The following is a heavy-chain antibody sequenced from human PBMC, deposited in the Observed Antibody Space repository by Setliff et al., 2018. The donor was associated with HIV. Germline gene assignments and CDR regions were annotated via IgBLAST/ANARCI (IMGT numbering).Heavy chain of an antibody. CDR2: IYYSGST. Sequence: SETLSLTCTVSGGSISNNDYYWGWNRQPPGKGLECIGSIYYSGSTHYNPILKSQISITVDTSKNQFSLKVGTMTAAYTAVYYCASLGYCSSPNCYYQYFQHWGQGTLVTVSS. D-gene: IGHD2-2*01. J-gene: IGHJ1*01. CDR1: GGSISNNDYY. V-gene: IGHV4-39*01. CDR3: ASLGYCSSPNCYYQYFQH.